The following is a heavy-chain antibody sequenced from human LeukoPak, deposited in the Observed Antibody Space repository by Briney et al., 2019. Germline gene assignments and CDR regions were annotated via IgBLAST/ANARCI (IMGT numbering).Heavy chain of an antibody. J-gene: IGHJ4*02. CDR2: IYTSGST. CDR3: TKGLWAGVSAARD. D-gene: IGHD2-8*01. V-gene: IGHV3-66*01. CDR1: GFTVSSNY. Sequence: PGGSLRLSCAASGFTVSSNYMSWVRQAPGKGLEWVSVIYTSGSTYYADSVKGRFTISRDNSQNTLYLQMNSLRAEDTVVYYCTKGLWAGVSAARDWGQGALVTVSS.